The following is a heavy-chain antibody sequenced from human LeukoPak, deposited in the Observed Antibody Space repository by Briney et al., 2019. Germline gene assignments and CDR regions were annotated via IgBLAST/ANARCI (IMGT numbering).Heavy chain of an antibody. CDR2: IYPGDSDT. CDR3: AQRGAVAVNDAFDI. V-gene: IGHV5-51*01. D-gene: IGHD6-19*01. Sequence: GESLKISCKGSGYSFTSYWIGWVRQMPGKGLEWMGIIYPGDSDTRYSPSFQGQVIISADKSISTAYLQWSSLNASDTAISYCAQRGAVAVNDAFDIWGQGTRVTVSS. CDR1: GYSFTSYW. J-gene: IGHJ3*02.